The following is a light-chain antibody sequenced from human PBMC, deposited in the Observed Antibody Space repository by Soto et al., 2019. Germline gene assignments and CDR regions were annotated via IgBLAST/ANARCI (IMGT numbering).Light chain of an antibody. Sequence: QSALTQAASVSGSPGQSITISCTGTSSDVGAYNYVSWYQQHPGKAPKLMIYSVSNRPSGVSNRFSGSKSGNTASLTISGLQAEDEADYYCSSYTRSSPVVFGGGTKLTVL. V-gene: IGLV2-14*01. CDR2: SVS. J-gene: IGLJ2*01. CDR1: SSDVGAYNY. CDR3: SSYTRSSPVV.